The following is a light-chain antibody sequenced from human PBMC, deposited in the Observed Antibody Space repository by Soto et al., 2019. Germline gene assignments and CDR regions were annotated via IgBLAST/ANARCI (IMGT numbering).Light chain of an antibody. V-gene: IGKV1-5*03. CDR3: QHYNSYSEA. Sequence: DIQMTQSPSTVSGSVGDRVTITVLASQTISSWLAWYQQKPGKAPKLLIYKASTLKSGVPSRFSGSGSGTEFTLTISSLQPDDFATYYCQHYNSYSEAFGQGTKVDIK. J-gene: IGKJ1*01. CDR1: QTISSW. CDR2: KAS.